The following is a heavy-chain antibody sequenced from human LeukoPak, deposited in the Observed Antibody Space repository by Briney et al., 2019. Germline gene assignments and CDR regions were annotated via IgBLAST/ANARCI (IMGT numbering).Heavy chain of an antibody. V-gene: IGHV3-30*02. D-gene: IGHD2-2*01. CDR2: IRYGGNNK. CDR1: GFISSNYG. Sequence: HSGGSLRLSCAASGFISSNYGMHWVRQAPGKGLEWVAFIRYGGNNKYYADSVKGRFTISRDNSKNTLYLQMNSLRAEDTAVYYCANEEDGDVVVVPSTTGHWGQGTLVTVSS. CDR3: ANEEDGDVVVVPSTTGH. J-gene: IGHJ4*02.